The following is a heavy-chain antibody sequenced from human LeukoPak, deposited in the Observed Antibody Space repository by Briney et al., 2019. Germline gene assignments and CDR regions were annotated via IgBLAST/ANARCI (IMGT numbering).Heavy chain of an antibody. CDR1: GYTFTSYD. J-gene: IGHJ3*02. CDR3: ARGGGDDAFDM. V-gene: IGHV1-8*01. CDR2: KHTNSGNI. Sequence: GASVNVSCKACGYTFTSYDINGLRQASGQGLAGMGWKHTNSGNIGYAKKFQGRVTMTRNNSISTAYMELRSLRSEDTAVYYCARGGGDDAFDMWGQGKMVTVSS. D-gene: IGHD3-16*01.